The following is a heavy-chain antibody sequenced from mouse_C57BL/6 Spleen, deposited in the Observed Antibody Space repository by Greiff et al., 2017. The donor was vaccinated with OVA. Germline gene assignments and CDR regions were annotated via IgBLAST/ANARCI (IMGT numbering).Heavy chain of an antibody. D-gene: IGHD2-3*01. Sequence: EVQLQQSGPELVKPGASVKISCKASGYTFTDYYMNWVKQSHGKSLEWIGDINPNNGGTSYNQKFKGKATLTVDKSSSTAYMELRSLTSEDSAVYYCARWLLSDVWGTGTTVTVSS. V-gene: IGHV1-26*01. J-gene: IGHJ1*03. CDR2: INPNNGGT. CDR1: GYTFTDYY. CDR3: ARWLLSDV.